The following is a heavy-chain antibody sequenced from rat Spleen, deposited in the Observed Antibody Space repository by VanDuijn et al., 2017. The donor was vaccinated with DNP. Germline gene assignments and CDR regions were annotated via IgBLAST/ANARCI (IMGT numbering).Heavy chain of an antibody. CDR3: ARWNLGTSTLDY. Sequence: EVQLVESGGDLVQPGRSLKLSCVASGFTFSNYVMAWVRQAPTKGLEWVASISTGGGNTYYRDSVKGRFTISRDNANRTLYLQMDSLRSEDTATYYCARWNLGTSTLDYWGQGVMVTVSS. V-gene: IGHV5-25*01. CDR2: ISTGGGNT. J-gene: IGHJ2*01. CDR1: GFTFSNYV. D-gene: IGHD1-5*01.